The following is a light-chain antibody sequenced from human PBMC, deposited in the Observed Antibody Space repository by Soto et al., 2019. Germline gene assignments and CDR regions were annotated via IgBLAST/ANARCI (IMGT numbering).Light chain of an antibody. CDR3: QQYNNIPR. CDR1: QSISNW. V-gene: IGKV1-5*03. CDR2: KAS. Sequence: DIQMTQSPSTLSASVGDRVTITWRASQSISNWLAWYQQKPGKAPKLLIYKASSLESGVPPRFSGSGSGTEFTLTISSPQPDDFANYYCQQYNNIPRFGGGTKVDIK. J-gene: IGKJ4*01.